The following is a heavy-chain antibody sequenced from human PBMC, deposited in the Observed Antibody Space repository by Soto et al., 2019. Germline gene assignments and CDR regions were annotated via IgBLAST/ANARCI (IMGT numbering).Heavy chain of an antibody. CDR2: LDPEDGET. Sequence: ASVKVSCKVSGYTLTELSMHWVRQAPGKGLEWMGGLDPEDGETIYAQKFQGRVTMTEDTSTDTAYMELSSLRSEDTAVYYCATGLRDYCSGGSCYHDAFDIWGQGTMVTVSS. D-gene: IGHD2-15*01. V-gene: IGHV1-24*01. CDR1: GYTLTELS. J-gene: IGHJ3*02. CDR3: ATGLRDYCSGGSCYHDAFDI.